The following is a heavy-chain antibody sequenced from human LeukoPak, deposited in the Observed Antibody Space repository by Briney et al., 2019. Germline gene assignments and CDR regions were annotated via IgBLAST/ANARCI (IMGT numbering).Heavy chain of an antibody. CDR3: ASLYFYGSGSFPNY. Sequence: SETLSLTCAVSGGSISTRYYYWGWIRQPPGKGLEWIGTIHDSGSTYYSPSLKSQVTISVDTSNNQFSLKLSSLTAGDTAVYYCASLYFYGSGSFPNYWGQGILVTVST. CDR1: GGSISTRYYY. J-gene: IGHJ4*02. D-gene: IGHD3-10*01. V-gene: IGHV4-39*01. CDR2: IHDSGST.